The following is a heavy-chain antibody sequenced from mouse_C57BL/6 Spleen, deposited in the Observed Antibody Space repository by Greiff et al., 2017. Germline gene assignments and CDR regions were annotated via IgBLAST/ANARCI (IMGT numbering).Heavy chain of an antibody. J-gene: IGHJ4*01. CDR2: IDPSDSYT. Sequence: VQLQQPGAELVRPGTSVKLSCKASGYTFTSYWMHWVKQRPGQGLEWIGVIDPSDSYTNYNQTFKGKATLTVDTSSSTAYMQLSSLTSEDSAVYYCASLVAHAMDYWGQGTSVTVSS. CDR3: ASLVAHAMDY. D-gene: IGHD2-2*01. CDR1: GYTFTSYW. V-gene: IGHV1-59*01.